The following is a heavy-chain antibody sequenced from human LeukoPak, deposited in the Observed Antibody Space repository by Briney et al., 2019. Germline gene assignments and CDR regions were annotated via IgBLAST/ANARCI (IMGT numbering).Heavy chain of an antibody. J-gene: IGHJ4*02. CDR1: GYTFTSHG. CDR2: VSTYNGNT. CDR3: ARDVDTATDQINDY. Sequence: AASVKVSCKASGYTFTSHGISWVRQAPGQGLEWMGWVSTYNGNTNYVPKYQGRVTMTTDTFTSTAYMELRSLRSDDTAVYYCARDVDTATDQINDYWGQGTLVTVSS. D-gene: IGHD5-18*01. V-gene: IGHV1-18*04.